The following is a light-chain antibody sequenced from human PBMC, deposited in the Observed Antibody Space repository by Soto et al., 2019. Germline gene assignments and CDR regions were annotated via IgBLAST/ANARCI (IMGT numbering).Light chain of an antibody. Sequence: QSALTQSPSASASLGASVKLTCTLSSGHSSYAIAWHQQQPEKGPRYLMKLNSDGRHSKGDGIPDRFSGSSSGAERYLTISSLQSEDEADYYCQTWGTGIRVFGGGTKLTVL. CDR3: QTWGTGIRV. CDR1: SGHSSYA. J-gene: IGLJ3*02. V-gene: IGLV4-69*01. CDR2: LNSDGRH.